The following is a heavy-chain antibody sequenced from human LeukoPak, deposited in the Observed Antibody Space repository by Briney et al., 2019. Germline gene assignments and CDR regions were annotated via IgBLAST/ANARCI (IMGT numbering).Heavy chain of an antibody. CDR1: GGSISGYY. CDR2: IYYTGAT. D-gene: IGHD5-18*01. J-gene: IGHJ4*02. Sequence: MASETLSLTCTVSGGSISGYYWSWIRLPPGKGLEWIGYIYYTGATYYNPSLKSRVTISLDTSENQFSLKLSSVTAADAAVYYCARAGYSYGTGYYFDYWGQGVLVTVSS. V-gene: IGHV4-59*01. CDR3: ARAGYSYGTGYYFDY.